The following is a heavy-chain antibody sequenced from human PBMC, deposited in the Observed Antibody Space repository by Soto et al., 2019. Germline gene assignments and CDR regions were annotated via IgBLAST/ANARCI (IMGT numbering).Heavy chain of an antibody. CDR2: IIPIFGTA. D-gene: IGHD6-19*01. J-gene: IGHJ4*02. CDR3: ARDQGEGGKQWLDPFDY. Sequence: QVQLVQSGAEVKKPGSSVKVSCKASGGTFSSYAISWVRQAPGQGLEWMGGIIPIFGTANYAQKFQGRVTITADESTSTAYMELSSLRSEDTAVYYCARDQGEGGKQWLDPFDYWGQGTLVTVSS. CDR1: GGTFSSYA. V-gene: IGHV1-69*12.